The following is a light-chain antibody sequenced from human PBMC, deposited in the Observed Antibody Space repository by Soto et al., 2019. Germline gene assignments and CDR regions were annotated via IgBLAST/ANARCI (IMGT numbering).Light chain of an antibody. Sequence: VLTQSPATLSLSPGERATLFCKASQSVGVYMGWFQQKPGQAPRVLIYDATNRAGGVPARFSGSGSGTDFTVTISSLEAADSAVYYCQQRDIWTPLTFGGGTKLEIK. CDR1: QSVGVY. CDR3: QQRDIWTPLT. J-gene: IGKJ4*01. CDR2: DAT. V-gene: IGKV3-11*01.